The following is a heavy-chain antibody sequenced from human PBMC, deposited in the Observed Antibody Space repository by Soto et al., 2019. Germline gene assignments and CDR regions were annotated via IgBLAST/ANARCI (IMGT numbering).Heavy chain of an antibody. D-gene: IGHD2-2*01. CDR1: GGSITNYY. Sequence: QVRLQESGPGLVKPSETLSLTCTVSGGSITNYYWSWIQQSPGKGLEWIGHIYHSGSTKYNPSLKSRVTISIDTSKNQFSLKLNSVTAADTAVYSCARDGSCSSTRCYEGNWFDPWGQGTLVTVSS. J-gene: IGHJ5*02. CDR2: IYHSGST. V-gene: IGHV4-59*01. CDR3: ARDGSCSSTRCYEGNWFDP.